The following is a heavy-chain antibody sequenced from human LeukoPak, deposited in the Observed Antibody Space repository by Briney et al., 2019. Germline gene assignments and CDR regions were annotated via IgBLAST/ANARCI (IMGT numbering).Heavy chain of an antibody. Sequence: GGSLRLSCAASGFTFSSYAMSWVRQAPGKGLEWVSAISGSGGSTYYADSVKGRFTISRDNSKSTLYLQMNSLRAEDTAVYYCAKDVRDHSGYYFDYWGQGSLVTVSS. CDR3: AKDVRDHSGYYFDY. D-gene: IGHD5-12*01. CDR2: ISGSGGST. V-gene: IGHV3-23*01. CDR1: GFTFSSYA. J-gene: IGHJ4*02.